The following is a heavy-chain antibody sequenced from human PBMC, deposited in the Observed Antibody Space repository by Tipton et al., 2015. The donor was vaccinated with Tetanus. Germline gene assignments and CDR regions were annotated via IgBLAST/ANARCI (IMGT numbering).Heavy chain of an antibody. V-gene: IGHV3-33*07. CDR2: IWYDGSNQ. CDR1: GFTFKHHG. D-gene: IGHD5-24*01. J-gene: IGHJ3*01. Sequence: SLRLSYEASGFTFKHHGMYWVRQAPGKGLERVANIWYDGSNQDYGHSVRGRFTISRDNSKNTLFLQMNSLRAEDTAVYYCARRTNSGHVYNPLDLWGQGTMVIVSS. CDR3: ARRTNSGHVYNPLDL.